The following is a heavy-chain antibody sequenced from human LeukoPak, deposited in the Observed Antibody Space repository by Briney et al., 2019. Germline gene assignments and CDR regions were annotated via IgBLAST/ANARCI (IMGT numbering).Heavy chain of an antibody. V-gene: IGHV3-7*01. CDR1: GFTLSTYW. Sequence: GGSLRLSCEASGFTLSTYWMNWVGQVPGKGRDWVANINPDGSGKRYVDSVKGRFTIARDNADNSLSLQMNSLRAEDTAVYYCASWGAGGNSWGQGTLVTVSS. J-gene: IGHJ4*02. CDR2: INPDGSGK. D-gene: IGHD3-16*01. CDR3: ASWGAGGNS.